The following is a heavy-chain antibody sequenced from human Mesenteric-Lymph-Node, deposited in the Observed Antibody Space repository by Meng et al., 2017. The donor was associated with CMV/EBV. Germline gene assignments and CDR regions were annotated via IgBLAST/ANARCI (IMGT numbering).Heavy chain of an antibody. Sequence: GESLKISCAASGFTFRSYSMNWVRQAPGKGLEWVSSISSGSTYIHYADSVKGRFTISRDSAKNSLYLQMNSLRAEDTAVYYCARVIVGATLGLIYYGMDVWGQGTTVTVSS. D-gene: IGHD1-26*01. V-gene: IGHV3-21*01. CDR2: ISSGSTYI. CDR1: GFTFRSYS. CDR3: ARVIVGATLGLIYYGMDV. J-gene: IGHJ6*02.